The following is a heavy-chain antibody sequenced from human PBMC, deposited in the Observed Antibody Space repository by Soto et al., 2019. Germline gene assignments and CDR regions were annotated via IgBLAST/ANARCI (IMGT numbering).Heavy chain of an antibody. CDR3: ARGLVGAAVYVGFDP. V-gene: IGHV4-38-2*01. D-gene: IGHD6-13*01. Sequence: KTSETLSLTCAVSGYSISSGYYWGWIRQPPGKGLEWIGSIYHSGSTYYNPSLKSRVTISVDTSKNQFSLKLSSVTAADTAVYYCARGLVGAAVYVGFDPWGQGTLVTVSS. CDR2: IYHSGST. J-gene: IGHJ5*02. CDR1: GYSISSGYY.